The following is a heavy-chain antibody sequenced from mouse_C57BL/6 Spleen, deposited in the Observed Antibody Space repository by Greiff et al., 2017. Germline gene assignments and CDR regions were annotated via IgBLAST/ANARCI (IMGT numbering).Heavy chain of an antibody. CDR2: IRLKSDNYAT. CDR1: GFTFSNYW. Sequence: EVKLMESGGGLVQPGGSMKLSCVASGFTFSNYWMNWVRQSPEKGLEWVAQIRLKSDNYATHYAESVKGRFTISRDDSKSSVYLQMNNLRAEDTGIYYCTGDGYYWYFDVWGTGTTVTVSS. D-gene: IGHD2-3*01. J-gene: IGHJ1*03. CDR3: TGDGYYWYFDV. V-gene: IGHV6-3*01.